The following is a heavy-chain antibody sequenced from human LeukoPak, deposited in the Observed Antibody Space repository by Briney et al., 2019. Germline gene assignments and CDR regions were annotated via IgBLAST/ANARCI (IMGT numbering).Heavy chain of an antibody. CDR2: ISSTSSTM. J-gene: IGHJ5*02. CDR3: ARGELLWFGESKNNWFDP. V-gene: IGHV3-48*04. Sequence: PGGSLRLSCTASGFSFNTYTMNWVRQAPGLGLEWISCISSTSSTMYYADSVRGRFTISRDNAKNSLYLQMNSLRAEDTAVYYCARGELLWFGESKNNWFDPWGQGTLVTVSS. CDR1: GFSFNTYT. D-gene: IGHD3-10*01.